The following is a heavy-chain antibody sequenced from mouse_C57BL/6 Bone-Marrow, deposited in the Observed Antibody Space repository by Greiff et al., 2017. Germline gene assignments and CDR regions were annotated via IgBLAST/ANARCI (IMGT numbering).Heavy chain of an antibody. Sequence: DVKLQESGGGLVQPGGSLSLSCAASGFTFTDYYMSWVRQPPGKALEWLGFIRNKANGYTTEYSASVKGRFTISRDNSQSILYLQMNALRAEDSATYYCARYYYGSSSYYFDYWGQGTTLTVSS. J-gene: IGHJ2*01. CDR1: GFTFTDYY. V-gene: IGHV7-3*01. D-gene: IGHD1-1*01. CDR3: ARYYYGSSSYYFDY. CDR2: IRNKANGYTT.